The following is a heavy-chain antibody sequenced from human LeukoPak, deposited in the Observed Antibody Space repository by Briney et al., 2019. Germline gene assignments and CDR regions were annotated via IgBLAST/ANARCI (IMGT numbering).Heavy chain of an antibody. D-gene: IGHD3-10*01. Sequence: GGSLGLSCAASGFTFSSYAMHWVRQAPGKGLEWVAVISYDGSNKYYADSVKGRFTISRDNSKNTLYLQMNSLRAEDTAVYYCARDEFGNWGQGTLVTVSS. V-gene: IGHV3-30-3*01. J-gene: IGHJ4*02. CDR2: ISYDGSNK. CDR1: GFTFSSYA. CDR3: ARDEFGN.